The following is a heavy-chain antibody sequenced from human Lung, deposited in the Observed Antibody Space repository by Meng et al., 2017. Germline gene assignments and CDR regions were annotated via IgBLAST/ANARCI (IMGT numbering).Heavy chain of an antibody. Sequence: VQLQRGCAGRLKPSWTLSLTCVFSGGSLSDYYWSWIRQPPGKGLEWIGEINHSGSTNYNPSLESRATISVDTSQNNLSLKLSSVTAADSAVYYCARGPTTMAHDFDYWGQGTLVTVSS. D-gene: IGHD4-11*01. CDR2: INHSGST. J-gene: IGHJ4*02. V-gene: IGHV4-34*01. CDR3: ARGPTTMAHDFDY. CDR1: GGSLSDYY.